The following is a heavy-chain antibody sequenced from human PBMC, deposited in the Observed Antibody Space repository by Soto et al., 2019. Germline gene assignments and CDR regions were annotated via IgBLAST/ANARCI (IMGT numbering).Heavy chain of an antibody. Sequence: SETLSLTCTISGGSPSYYYWSWVRQPPGKGLEWIGNVADSGKSSYSPSLRSRLTISVATSNTRLSLTLSSVTAADTAVYYCARDGRNDCLGNCGYLGQGTLVTVGS. V-gene: IGHV4-59*12. CDR2: VADSGKS. CDR3: ARDGRNDCLGNCGY. D-gene: IGHD2-21*02. CDR1: GGSPSYYY. J-gene: IGHJ4*01.